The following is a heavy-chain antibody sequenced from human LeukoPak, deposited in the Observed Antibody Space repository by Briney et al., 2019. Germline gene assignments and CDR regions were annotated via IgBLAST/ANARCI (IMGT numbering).Heavy chain of an antibody. D-gene: IGHD3-22*01. CDR2: ISWNSGSI. J-gene: IGHJ4*02. Sequence: GRSLRLSCAASGFTFDDYAMHWVRQAPGKGLEWVSGISWNSGSIGYADPVKGRFTISRGNAKNSLYLQMNSLRAEDTALYYCAKGQYYYDNSGYYYGYWGQGTLVTVSS. CDR3: AKGQYYYDNSGYYYGY. V-gene: IGHV3-9*01. CDR1: GFTFDDYA.